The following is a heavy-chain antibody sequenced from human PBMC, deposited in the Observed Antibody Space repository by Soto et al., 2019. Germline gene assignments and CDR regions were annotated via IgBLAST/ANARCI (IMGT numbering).Heavy chain of an antibody. CDR3: AREGVVPAGPLYYFDY. V-gene: IGHV4-39*02. D-gene: IGHD2-15*01. CDR2: IYHNGST. Sequence: SETLSLTCTVSGGSISSSSYYWGWIRQPPGKGLKWIGKIYHNGSTYSSPSLKSRVTISIDTSKSQFSLNLNSVTAADTAVYYCAREGVVPAGPLYYFDYWGQGALVTVSS. J-gene: IGHJ4*02. CDR1: GGSISSSSYY.